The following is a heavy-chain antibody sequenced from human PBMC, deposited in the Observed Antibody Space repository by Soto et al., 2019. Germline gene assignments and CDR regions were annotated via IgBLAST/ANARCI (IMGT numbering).Heavy chain of an antibody. J-gene: IGHJ5*02. D-gene: IGHD1-26*01. CDR2: MYFGGSF. CDR3: ARSYYDSTGFAVDP. CDR1: GSSVSSGY. Sequence: PSETLSLTCSVSGSSVSSGYWSWIRQSPGKGLEWIGFMYFGGSFNYNPSLTSRATISVDTSKNQFSLKLTSVTAADTAVYFCARSYYDSTGFAVDPWGQGTLVTVS. V-gene: IGHV4-59*02.